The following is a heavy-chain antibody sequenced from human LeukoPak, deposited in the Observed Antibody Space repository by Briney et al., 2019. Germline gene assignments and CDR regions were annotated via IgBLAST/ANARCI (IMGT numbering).Heavy chain of an antibody. CDR2: ICPDGTVT. CDR3: AKDGYYDYVWGSYRSYYFDY. Sequence: PGGSLRLSCAASGFTFSTYCMHWVRQAPGKGPMWVSRICPDGTVTNYADSVKARFIISRDNSKNTLYLQMNSLRAEDTAVYYCAKDGYYDYVWGSYRSYYFDYWGQGTLVTVSS. J-gene: IGHJ4*02. V-gene: IGHV3-74*01. D-gene: IGHD3-16*02. CDR1: GFTFSTYC.